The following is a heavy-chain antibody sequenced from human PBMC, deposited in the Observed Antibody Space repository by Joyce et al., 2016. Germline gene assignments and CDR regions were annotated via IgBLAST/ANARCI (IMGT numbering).Heavy chain of an antibody. Sequence: EVQLVESGGGLVQPGESLRFSCSASGFSFSHYWINWVRQAPGKGLEWVAKIKGDGSEQYYVDSLKGRFTISRDNAENSVFLQMNSLRAEDTAMYYCARGTHLPGIDYWGQGTLVTVSS. CDR2: IKGDGSEQ. V-gene: IGHV3-7*03. CDR1: GFSFSHYW. D-gene: IGHD1-7*01. J-gene: IGHJ4*02. CDR3: ARGTHLPGIDY.